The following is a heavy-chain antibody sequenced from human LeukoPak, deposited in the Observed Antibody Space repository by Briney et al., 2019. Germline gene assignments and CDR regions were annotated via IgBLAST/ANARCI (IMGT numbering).Heavy chain of an antibody. CDR2: IYPGDSDT. CDR3: ANSLGYGGNPDEAFDI. J-gene: IGHJ3*02. V-gene: IGHV5-51*04. CDR1: GYSFTSYW. Sequence: GESLKISCKGSGYSFTSYWIGWVRQMPGKGLEWRGIIYPGDSDTRYSPSFQGQVTISADKPISTASLQWSSLKASGTAMYYCANSLGYGGNPDEAFDIWGQGTMVTVSS. D-gene: IGHD4-23*01.